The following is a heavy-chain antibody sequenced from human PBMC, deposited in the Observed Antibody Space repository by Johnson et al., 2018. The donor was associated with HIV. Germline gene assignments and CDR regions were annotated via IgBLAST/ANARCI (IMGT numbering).Heavy chain of an antibody. CDR1: GFTFSSYG. Sequence: QVQLVESGGGVVQPGRSLRLSCAASGFTFSSYGMHWVRQAPGKGLAWVAVIWYDGSNKYYADSVKGRFTISRDNSKNTLYLQMNSLRAEDTAVYYCAREGIIVVGTAFDIWGQGTMVTVSS. J-gene: IGHJ3*02. CDR3: AREGIIVVGTAFDI. CDR2: IWYDGSNK. V-gene: IGHV3-30*19. D-gene: IGHD2-2*01.